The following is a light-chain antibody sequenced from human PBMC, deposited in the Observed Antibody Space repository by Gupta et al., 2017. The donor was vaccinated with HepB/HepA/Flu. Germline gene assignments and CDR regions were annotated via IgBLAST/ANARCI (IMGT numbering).Light chain of an antibody. J-gene: IGLJ2*01. Sequence: SLELTQPPSASVSPGQTASISCSGDELGDKFVHWYQQKPGQSPVLVIYQHSKRPSGIPERFSGSNSWTTATLTISGTQAMDEADYYCQVWDRNTLFFGGGTKLTVL. CDR3: QVWDRNTLF. V-gene: IGLV3-1*01. CDR2: QHS. CDR1: ELGDKF.